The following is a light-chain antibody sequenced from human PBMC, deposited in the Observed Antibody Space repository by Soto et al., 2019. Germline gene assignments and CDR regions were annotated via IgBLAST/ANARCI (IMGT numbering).Light chain of an antibody. CDR1: SSYIGAYNF. V-gene: IGLV2-14*03. CDR3: TTWTTSNTLI. Sequence: QSALTQPASVSGSPGQSITISCTGTSSYIGAYNFVSWYQQHPGKAPKLMLYDVNIRPSGVSNRFSGSKSGNTASLTISGLQAEDEADYYCTTWTTSNTLIFGGGPKRTVL. J-gene: IGLJ2*01. CDR2: DVN.